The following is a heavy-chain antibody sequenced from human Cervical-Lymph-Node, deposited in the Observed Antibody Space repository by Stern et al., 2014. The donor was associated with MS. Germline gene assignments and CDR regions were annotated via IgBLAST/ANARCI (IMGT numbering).Heavy chain of an antibody. CDR1: GYIFNSYD. V-gene: IGHV1-8*01. CDR2: MTPNSGKT. CDR3: ARGAYCGGDCYYSDY. D-gene: IGHD2-21*02. Sequence: VKMVQSGAEVKKPGASVEVSCKASGYIFNSYDINWVRQASGQGLEWMGWMTPNSGKTGYSQSFQCRVTMTWNTSVTTFYMDLSSLTPEDTAVYFCARGAYCGGDCYYSDYWGQGTLVTVSS. J-gene: IGHJ4*02.